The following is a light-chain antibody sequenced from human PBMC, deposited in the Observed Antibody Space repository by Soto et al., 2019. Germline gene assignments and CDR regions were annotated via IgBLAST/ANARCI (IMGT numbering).Light chain of an antibody. J-gene: IGLJ1*01. CDR2: VVN. Sequence: SALTQPPSLSHSPVPSITLSFTGTSSDLDAYDYVAWYQQHPGKPPKLMISVVNHRPSGVSNRFSGSKSGNTAYLTISRLQVEDEAEYFCCSSTTSRSQVFGTAT. CDR3: CSSTTSRSQV. CDR1: SSDLDAYDY. V-gene: IGLV2-14*01.